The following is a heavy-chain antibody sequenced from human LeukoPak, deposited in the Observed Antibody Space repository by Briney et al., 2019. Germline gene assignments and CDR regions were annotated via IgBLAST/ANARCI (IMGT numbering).Heavy chain of an antibody. V-gene: IGHV3-33*01. CDR1: GFTFSDYV. J-gene: IGHJ4*02. Sequence: GGSLRLSCTASGFTFSDYVMHWVRQPPGKGLEWVAIIWYDGSNKKYEDSVKGRFTISRDNSKNTLYLQMNSLRAEDTAVYYCARGVDYYESSGTIDYWGQGTLVTVSS. CDR3: ARGVDYYESSGTIDY. CDR2: IWYDGSNK. D-gene: IGHD3-22*01.